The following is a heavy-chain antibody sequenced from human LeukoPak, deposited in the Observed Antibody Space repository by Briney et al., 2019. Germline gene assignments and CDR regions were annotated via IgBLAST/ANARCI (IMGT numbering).Heavy chain of an antibody. CDR2: IWYDGSNK. V-gene: IGHV3-30*02. Sequence: GGSLRLSCAASGFTFSSYGMHWVRQAPGKGLVWVAVIWYDGSNKYYADSVKGRFTISRDNSKNTLYLQMNSLRAEDTAVYYCAREVGGYDSSGGIDYWGQRTLVTVSS. CDR3: AREVGGYDSSGGIDY. CDR1: GFTFSSYG. J-gene: IGHJ4*02. D-gene: IGHD3-22*01.